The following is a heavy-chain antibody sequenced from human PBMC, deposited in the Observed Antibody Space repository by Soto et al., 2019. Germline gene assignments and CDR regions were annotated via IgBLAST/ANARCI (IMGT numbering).Heavy chain of an antibody. CDR3: EADRAPTDPYKWVDP. J-gene: IGHJ5*02. D-gene: IGHD1-1*01. Sequence: QVQLVQSGPEVKKPGTSVKVSCKASGFTFGDSAIQWVRQAPGHRLEWLGWIVVGTGDTNYAQKFQERVTITRDMPTSTAYMELSSLISDDTAVYYCEADRAPTDPYKWVDPWGQGPLVAVSP. V-gene: IGHV1-58*02. CDR1: GFTFGDSA. CDR2: IVVGTGDT.